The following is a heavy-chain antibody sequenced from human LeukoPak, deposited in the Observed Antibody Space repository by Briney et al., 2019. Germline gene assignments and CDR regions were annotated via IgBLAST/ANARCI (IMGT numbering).Heavy chain of an antibody. J-gene: IGHJ4*02. V-gene: IGHV3-7*01. D-gene: IGHD6-13*01. CDR2: IKQDGSEK. CDR1: AFTFSSYW. Sequence: GGSLRLSCAASAFTFSSYWMSWVRQAPGKGLEWVANIKQDGSEKYYVDSVKGRFTISRDNAKNSLYLQMNSLRAEDTAVYYCARDSPYSSSWYEGYWGQGTLVAVSS. CDR3: ARDSPYSSSWYEGY.